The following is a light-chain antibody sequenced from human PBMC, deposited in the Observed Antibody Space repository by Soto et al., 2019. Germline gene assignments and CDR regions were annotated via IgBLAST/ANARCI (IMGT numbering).Light chain of an antibody. CDR1: SGSIASNY. CDR3: QSYDSSYAV. J-gene: IGLJ7*01. CDR2: EDN. Sequence: NFMLTQPHSVSESPGKTVTISCTRSSGSIASNYVQWYQQRPGSSPTTVIYEDNQRPSGVPDRFSGSIDSSSNSASLTISGLNTEDEADYYCQSYDSSYAVFGGGTQLTVL. V-gene: IGLV6-57*01.